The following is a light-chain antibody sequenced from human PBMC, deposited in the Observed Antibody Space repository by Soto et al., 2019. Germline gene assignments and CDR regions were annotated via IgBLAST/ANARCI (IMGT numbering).Light chain of an antibody. CDR2: GAS. CDR3: QQYGSSPRT. CDR1: QSVSSSY. J-gene: IGKJ1*01. Sequence: EIVLTQSPGTLSLSPGERATLSCRASQSVSSSYLAWYQQKPGRAPRVLIYGASNRATGIPDRFSGSGSGTDFTLTITRLEPEDFAVYYCQQYGSSPRTFGQGTKVDIK. V-gene: IGKV3-20*01.